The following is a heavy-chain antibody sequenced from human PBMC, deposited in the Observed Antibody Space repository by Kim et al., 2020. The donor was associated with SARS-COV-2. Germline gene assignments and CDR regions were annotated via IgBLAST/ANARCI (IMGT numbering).Heavy chain of an antibody. CDR2: IRSKAYGGTT. Sequence: GGSLRLSCTASGFTFGDYAMSWVRQAPGKGLEWVGFIRSKAYGGTTEYAASVKGRFTISRDDSKSIAYLQMNSLKTENTAVYYLTRAHNIGSCAYYYYYYMDVWGKGSTVTVYS. J-gene: IGHJ6*03. D-gene: IGHD1-26*01. CDR3: TRAHNIGSCAYYYYYYMDV. CDR1: GFTFGDYA. V-gene: IGHV3-49*04.